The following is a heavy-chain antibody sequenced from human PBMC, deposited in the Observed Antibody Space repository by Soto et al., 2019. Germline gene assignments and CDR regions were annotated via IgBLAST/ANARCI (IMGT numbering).Heavy chain of an antibody. D-gene: IGHD4-4*01. CDR3: ARGRETTYLTAFDY. CDR1: GGTFISYA. Sequence: VQLVQSGAEVKKPGSSVKLSCKVSGGTFISYAISWVRQAPGRGLEWMGGIIPVFGTANYTQQFQGRVTITADESTSTAYMELSSLRSEDTALYYCARGRETTYLTAFDYWGQGSLVTVSS. J-gene: IGHJ4*02. CDR2: IIPVFGTA. V-gene: IGHV1-69*01.